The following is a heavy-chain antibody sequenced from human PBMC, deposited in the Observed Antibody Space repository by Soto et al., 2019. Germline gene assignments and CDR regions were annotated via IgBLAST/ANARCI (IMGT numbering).Heavy chain of an antibody. Sequence: ESGGGVVQPGASQRLSCAASGFTLSSYGMDWVRQAPGKGLEWVAVISYNGNNQYYADSVRGRFTISRDNSKSTLYLQMNSLRAEDTAVYYCAKDRGHLAVAAITGGGDFDKWGQGTMVTVSS. J-gene: IGHJ3*02. CDR1: GFTLSSYG. V-gene: IGHV3-30*18. D-gene: IGHD6-19*01. CDR3: AKDRGHLAVAAITGGGDFDK. CDR2: ISYNGNNQ.